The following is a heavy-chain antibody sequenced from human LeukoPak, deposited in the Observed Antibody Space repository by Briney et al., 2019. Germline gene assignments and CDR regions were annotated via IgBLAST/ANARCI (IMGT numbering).Heavy chain of an antibody. Sequence: GGSLRLSCAASGFTFSDYYMSWIRRAPGKGLEWVSYISSSGSTIYYADSVKGRFTISRDNAKNSLYLQMNSLRAEDTAVYYCAQSSWSYYFDYWGQGTLVTVSS. J-gene: IGHJ4*02. CDR3: AQSSWSYYFDY. V-gene: IGHV3-11*01. D-gene: IGHD6-13*01. CDR1: GFTFSDYY. CDR2: ISSSGSTI.